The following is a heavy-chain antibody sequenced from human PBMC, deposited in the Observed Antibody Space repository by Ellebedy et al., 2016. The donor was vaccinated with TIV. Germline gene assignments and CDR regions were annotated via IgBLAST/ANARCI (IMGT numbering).Heavy chain of an antibody. CDR2: INAGNGNT. CDR3: AKDRGGTGDFDY. CDR1: GYTFTSYA. Sequence: AASVKVSCKASGYTFTSYAMHWVRQAPGQRLEWMGWINAGNGNTKYSQHFQGRVTFTTDTAASTVYMSLSSLGSEDTAVYYCAKDRGGTGDFDYWGQGTLVTVSS. D-gene: IGHD3-16*01. V-gene: IGHV1-3*01. J-gene: IGHJ4*02.